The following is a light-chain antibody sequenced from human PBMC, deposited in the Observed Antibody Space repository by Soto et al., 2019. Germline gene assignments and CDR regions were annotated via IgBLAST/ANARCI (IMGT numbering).Light chain of an antibody. V-gene: IGKV1-5*01. J-gene: IGKJ1*01. CDR2: DAS. Sequence: DIQMTQSTSTLSASVGDRVTITCRASQSISSWLAWYQQKPGKAPKLLIYDASSLESGVPSRFSGSGSGTEFTLTISSLQPDDFATYYCQQYNSYSPWTFGQGTIVDIK. CDR1: QSISSW. CDR3: QQYNSYSPWT.